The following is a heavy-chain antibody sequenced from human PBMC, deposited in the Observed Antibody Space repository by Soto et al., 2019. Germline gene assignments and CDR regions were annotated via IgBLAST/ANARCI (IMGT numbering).Heavy chain of an antibody. D-gene: IGHD3-10*01. Sequence: PSETLSLTCTVSGGSISSSSYYWGWIRQPPGKGLEWIGSIYYSGSTYYNPSLKSRVTISVDTSKNQFSLKLSSVTTADTAVYYCAGPRGYYGMDVWGQGTTVTVSS. CDR1: GGSISSSSYY. V-gene: IGHV4-39*01. J-gene: IGHJ6*02. CDR3: AGPRGYYGMDV. CDR2: IYYSGST.